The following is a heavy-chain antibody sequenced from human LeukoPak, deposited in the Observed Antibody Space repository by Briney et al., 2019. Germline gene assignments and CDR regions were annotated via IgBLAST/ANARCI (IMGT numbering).Heavy chain of an antibody. CDR2: INPNSGDT. Sequence: VASVKVSCKASGYTFTGYYVHWVRQAPGQGLEWMGRINPNSGDTNYTQKFQGRVTMTRDTSISTAYMELSRLRPDDTAVYYCARDYCGGDCFPDYWGQGTLVTVSS. CDR3: ARDYCGGDCFPDY. D-gene: IGHD2-21*02. J-gene: IGHJ4*02. CDR1: GYTFTGYY. V-gene: IGHV1-2*06.